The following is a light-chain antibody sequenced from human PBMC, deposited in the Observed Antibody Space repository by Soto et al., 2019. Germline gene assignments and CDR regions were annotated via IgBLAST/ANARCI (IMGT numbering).Light chain of an antibody. J-gene: IGLJ1*01. Sequence: QSVLTQPPSASGTPGQRVTSSCSGSSSNIGSNTVNWYQQLPGTAPKLLIYSNNQRPSGVPDRFSGSKSGTSASLAISGLQSEDEADYYCAAWDDSLNVPYVFGTGTKLTVL. V-gene: IGLV1-44*01. CDR1: SSNIGSNT. CDR2: SNN. CDR3: AAWDDSLNVPYV.